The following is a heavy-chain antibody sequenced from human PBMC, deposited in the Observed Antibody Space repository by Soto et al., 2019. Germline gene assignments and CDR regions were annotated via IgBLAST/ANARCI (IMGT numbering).Heavy chain of an antibody. J-gene: IGHJ4*02. CDR1: GGSMSSSNW. Sequence: QVQLQESAPQLVKSSGTPFLTCTASGGSMSSSNWWHWVRQPAGKGLEWIGETHHSGRTNYNPSLKSRVTISVDKSKNHFSLKLSSVPAADTAVYDSAISEATVLDYWGQGTLVTVSS. D-gene: IGHD4-17*01. CDR3: AISEATVLDY. CDR2: THHSGRT. V-gene: IGHV4-4*02.